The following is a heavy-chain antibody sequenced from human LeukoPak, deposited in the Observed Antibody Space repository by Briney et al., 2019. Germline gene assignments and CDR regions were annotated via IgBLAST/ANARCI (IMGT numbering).Heavy chain of an antibody. Sequence: PGGSLRLSCAASGFTFSSYSMNWVRQAPGKGLEWVSSISSSSSYIYYADSVKSRFTISRDNAKNSLYLQMNSLRAEDTAVYYCARIGGGFYYDSSGSLDWGQGTLVTVSS. V-gene: IGHV3-21*01. D-gene: IGHD3-22*01. CDR1: GFTFSSYS. J-gene: IGHJ4*02. CDR2: ISSSSSYI. CDR3: ARIGGGFYYDSSGSLD.